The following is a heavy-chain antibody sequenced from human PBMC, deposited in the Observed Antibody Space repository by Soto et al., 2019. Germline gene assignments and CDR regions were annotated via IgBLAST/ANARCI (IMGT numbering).Heavy chain of an antibody. D-gene: IGHD4-17*01. Sequence: SETLSLTCTVSGGSVNSGDYYWTWIRQHPGKGLEWIGYIYYTGSSYYNPSLKSRVIMSVDASKNQFSLKVTSVTAADTALYYCARGKAYGDAPDFDYWGQGTLVTVYS. CDR1: GGSVNSGDYY. CDR2: IYYTGSS. J-gene: IGHJ4*02. V-gene: IGHV4-31*03. CDR3: ARGKAYGDAPDFDY.